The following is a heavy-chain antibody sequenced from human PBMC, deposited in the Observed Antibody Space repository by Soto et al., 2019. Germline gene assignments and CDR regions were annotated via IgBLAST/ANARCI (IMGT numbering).Heavy chain of an antibody. J-gene: IGHJ4*02. Sequence: ASVKVSCKASGYTFTSYAMHWVRQAPGQRLEWMGWINAGNGNTKHSQKLQGRVTITTDTSASTAYMELSSLRSEDTAVYYCARDVAAADYWGQGTLVTVPS. CDR3: ARDVAAADY. V-gene: IGHV1-3*01. CDR1: GYTFTSYA. CDR2: INAGNGNT. D-gene: IGHD6-13*01.